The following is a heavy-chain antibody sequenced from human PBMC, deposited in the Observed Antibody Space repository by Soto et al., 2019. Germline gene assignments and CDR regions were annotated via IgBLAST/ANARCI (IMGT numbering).Heavy chain of an antibody. V-gene: IGHV4-4*02. Sequence: PSETLSLTCAVSGGSISSSNWWSWVRQPPGKGLEWIGEIYHSGSTNYNPSLKSRVTISVDKSKNQFSLKLSSVTAADTAVYYCARALRYCSGGSCYHNWFDPWGQGTLVTVSS. CDR2: IYHSGST. J-gene: IGHJ5*02. CDR3: ARALRYCSGGSCYHNWFDP. D-gene: IGHD2-15*01. CDR1: GGSISSSNW.